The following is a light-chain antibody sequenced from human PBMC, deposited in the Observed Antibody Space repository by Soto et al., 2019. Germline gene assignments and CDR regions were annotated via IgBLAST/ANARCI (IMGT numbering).Light chain of an antibody. CDR2: GAS. CDR3: QQYNTGVFT. V-gene: IGKV3-15*01. J-gene: IGKJ3*01. Sequence: EIVMTQSPATLSVSPGERATLSCRASQSVSSNLAWYQQKPGQAPRLLIYGASTRATGIPARFSGSGSGTEFTLTISSLQSVDFAVYYCQQYNTGVFTFGPGTKVDIK. CDR1: QSVSSN.